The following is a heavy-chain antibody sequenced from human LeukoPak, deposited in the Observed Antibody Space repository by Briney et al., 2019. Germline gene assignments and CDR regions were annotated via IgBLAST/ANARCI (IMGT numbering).Heavy chain of an antibody. CDR1: GFTFSDYY. J-gene: IGHJ4*02. CDR2: IGSSDSTT. Sequence: GGSLRLSCAASGFTFSDYYMSWIRQAPGKGLEWVSYIGSSDSTTHYADSVKGRFTISRDNAKNSLYLQMNSLRAEDMAVYYCASPYSSRWYELCYWGQGTLVTVSS. V-gene: IGHV3-11*04. D-gene: IGHD6-13*01. CDR3: ASPYSSRWYELCY.